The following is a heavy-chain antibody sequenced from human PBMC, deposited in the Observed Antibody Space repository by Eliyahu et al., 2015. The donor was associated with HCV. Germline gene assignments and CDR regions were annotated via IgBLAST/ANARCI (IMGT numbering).Heavy chain of an antibody. CDR3: ALYGYCSGSSCLVPFDY. CDR2: IYWDDDK. Sequence: QITLKESGPTLVKPTQTLTLTCTFSGFSLTTSGVGVGWIRQPPGKALEWLALIYWDDDKRYSPSLKSRLTITKDTSKNQVVLIMTSMDPVDTATYYCALYGYCSGSSCLVPFDYWGQGTLVTVSS. J-gene: IGHJ4*02. CDR1: GFSLTTSGVG. D-gene: IGHD2-15*01. V-gene: IGHV2-5*02.